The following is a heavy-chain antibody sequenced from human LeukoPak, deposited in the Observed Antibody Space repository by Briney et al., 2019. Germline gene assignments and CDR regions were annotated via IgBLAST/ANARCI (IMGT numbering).Heavy chain of an antibody. J-gene: IGHJ4*02. CDR3: ARDQEVVYDSSGYYGTNFDY. CDR1: GFTFSSYS. V-gene: IGHV3-21*01. Sequence: GGSLRLSCAASGFTFSSYSMNWVRQAPGKGLEWVSSISSSSSYIYYADSVKGRFTIPRDNAKNSLYLQMNSLRAEDTAVYYCARDQEVVYDSSGYYGTNFDYWGQGTLVTVSS. CDR2: ISSSSSYI. D-gene: IGHD3-22*01.